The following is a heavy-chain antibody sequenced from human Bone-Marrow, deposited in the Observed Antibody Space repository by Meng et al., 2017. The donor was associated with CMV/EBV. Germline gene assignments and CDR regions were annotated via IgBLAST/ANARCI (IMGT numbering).Heavy chain of an antibody. V-gene: IGHV3-23*01. Sequence: GGSLRLSCAASGFTFSSYAMSWVRQAPGKGLEWVSAISGSGGSTYYADSVKGRFTISRDNSKNTLYLQMNSLRAEDTAVYYCAKCLRGRGIYYYYGMDVWGQGTTVTVPS. CDR1: GFTFSSYA. D-gene: IGHD3-16*01. CDR2: ISGSGGST. J-gene: IGHJ6*02. CDR3: AKCLRGRGIYYYYGMDV.